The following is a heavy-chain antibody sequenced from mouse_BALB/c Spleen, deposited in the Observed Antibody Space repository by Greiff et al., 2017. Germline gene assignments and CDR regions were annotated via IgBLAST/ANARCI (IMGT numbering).Heavy chain of an antibody. CDR3: ARAFVTTVVADWYFDV. V-gene: IGHV3-2*02. D-gene: IGHD1-1*01. Sequence: VQLQQSGPGLVKPSQSLSLTCTVTGYSITSDYAWNWIRQFPGNKLEWMGYISYSGSTSYNPSLKSRISITRDTSKNQFFLQLNSVTTEDTATYYCARAFVTTVVADWYFDVWGAGTTVTVSS. CDR1: GYSITSDYA. J-gene: IGHJ1*01. CDR2: ISYSGST.